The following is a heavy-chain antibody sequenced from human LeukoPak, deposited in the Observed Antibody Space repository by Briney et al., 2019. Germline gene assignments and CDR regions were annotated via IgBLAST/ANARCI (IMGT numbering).Heavy chain of an antibody. J-gene: IGHJ4*02. Sequence: GGSLRLSCAASGFTFSSYAMSWVRQAPGKGLEWVSAISGSGGSTYYADSVKGRFTISRDNSKNTLYLQMNSLRAEDTAVYYCAKGPDYYDSSGYLDWGQGTLVTVSS. CDR3: AKGPDYYDSSGYLD. CDR1: GFTFSSYA. D-gene: IGHD3-22*01. V-gene: IGHV3-23*01. CDR2: ISGSGGST.